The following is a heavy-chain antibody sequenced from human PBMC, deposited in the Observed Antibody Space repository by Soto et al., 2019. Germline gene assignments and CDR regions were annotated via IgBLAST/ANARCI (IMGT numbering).Heavy chain of an antibody. CDR3: ARAKSGITIFGVVPDYCGMDV. V-gene: IGHV1-18*04. Sequence: ASVKVSCKASGYTFTSYGISWVRQAPGQGLEWMGWISAYNGNTNYAQKLQGRVTMTTDTSTSTAYMELRSLRSDDTAVYYCARAKSGITIFGVVPDYCGMDVWGQGTTVTVSS. CDR1: GYTFTSYG. J-gene: IGHJ6*02. D-gene: IGHD3-3*01. CDR2: ISAYNGNT.